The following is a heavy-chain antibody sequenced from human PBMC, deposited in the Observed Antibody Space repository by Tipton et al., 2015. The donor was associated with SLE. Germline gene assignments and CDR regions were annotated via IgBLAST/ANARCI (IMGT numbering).Heavy chain of an antibody. J-gene: IGHJ4*02. D-gene: IGHD6-19*01. CDR2: IYHSGST. V-gene: IGHV4-59*08. CDR3: ASWSPERTSGWSRFDY. Sequence: LRLSCTVSGGSISSYYWSWIRQPPGKGLEWIGSIYHSGSTYYNPSLKSRVTISVDTSKNQFSLKLSSVTAADTAVYYCASWSPERTSGWSRFDYWGQGTLVTVSS. CDR1: GGSISSYY.